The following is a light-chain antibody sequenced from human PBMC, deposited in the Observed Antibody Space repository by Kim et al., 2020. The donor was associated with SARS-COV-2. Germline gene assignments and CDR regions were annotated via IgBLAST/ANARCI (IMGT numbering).Light chain of an antibody. CDR1: SSNIGNNY. CDR3: GTWDSSLSAYV. J-gene: IGLJ1*01. Sequence: GQKVTISCSVGSSNIGNNYVSWYQQLPGTAPKLLIYDNNKRPSGIPDRFSGSKSGTSATLGITGLQTGDEADYYCGTWDSSLSAYVFGTGTKVTVL. CDR2: DNN. V-gene: IGLV1-51*01.